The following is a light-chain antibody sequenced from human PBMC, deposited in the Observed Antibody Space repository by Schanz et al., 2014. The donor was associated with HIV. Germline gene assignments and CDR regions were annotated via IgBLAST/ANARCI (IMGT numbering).Light chain of an antibody. Sequence: EIVLTQSPGRLSLSPGERATLSCRASQSVGGSQLAWFQLKRGQPPRLLIYATSFRAVGIPDRFSGSGSGTDFTLTISSLEPEDFAVYYCQQGGSWPLTFGGGTTVEIK. V-gene: IGKV3-20*01. J-gene: IGKJ4*01. CDR2: ATS. CDR3: QQGGSWPLT. CDR1: QSVGGSQ.